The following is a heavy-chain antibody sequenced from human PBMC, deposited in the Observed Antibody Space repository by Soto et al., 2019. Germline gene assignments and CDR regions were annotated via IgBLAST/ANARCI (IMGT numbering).Heavy chain of an antibody. J-gene: IGHJ1*01. CDR2: ISGSGGST. CDR3: AKDLGISGSRFQS. D-gene: IGHD1-26*01. CDR1: VFTFSSYA. Sequence: PGGSLRLSCAASVFTFSSYAMSLVRQAPGKGLEWVSAISGSGGSTYYADSVKGRFTISRYNSKNTLYLQMNSLRAEDTAVYYCAKDLGISGSRFQSWGQGAKLTVSS. V-gene: IGHV3-23*01.